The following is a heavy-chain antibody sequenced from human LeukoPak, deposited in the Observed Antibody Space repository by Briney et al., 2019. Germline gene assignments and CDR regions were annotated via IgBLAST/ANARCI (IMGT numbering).Heavy chain of an antibody. CDR3: AKEKTSSWNPRPFDY. J-gene: IGHJ4*02. D-gene: IGHD6-13*01. V-gene: IGHV3-23*01. CDR2: ISGSGGST. Sequence: PGGSLRLSCAASGFTFSSYAMSWVRQAPGKGLEWVSAISGSGGSTYYADSVKGRFTISRDNSKNTLYLKMNSLRAEDTAVYYCAKEKTSSWNPRPFDYWGQGTLVTVSS. CDR1: GFTFSSYA.